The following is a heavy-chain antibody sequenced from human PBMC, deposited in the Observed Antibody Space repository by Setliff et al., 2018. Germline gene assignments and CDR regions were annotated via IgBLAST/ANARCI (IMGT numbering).Heavy chain of an antibody. CDR3: VTSTIIIYYFDF. Sequence: PGGSLRLSCAASGFTFNNYWMHWVRQVPGKGLVWVSRIRSGGSTYHADSVKGRFTISRDNSKNTLYLQMNSLRAEDTAVYYCVTSTIIIYYFDFWGQGTPVTVSS. J-gene: IGHJ4*02. D-gene: IGHD3-10*01. V-gene: IGHV3-74*01. CDR2: IRSGGST. CDR1: GFTFNNYW.